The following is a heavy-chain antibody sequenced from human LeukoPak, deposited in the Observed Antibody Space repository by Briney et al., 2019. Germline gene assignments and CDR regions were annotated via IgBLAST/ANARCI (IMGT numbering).Heavy chain of an antibody. J-gene: IGHJ4*02. CDR3: AREANIAARRGLFDY. CDR2: IWPSGST. V-gene: IGHV4-61*09. CDR1: GGSISSGSDY. D-gene: IGHD6-6*01. Sequence: SETLSLTCTVSGGSISSGSDYWSWIRQPAGEGLEWVGHIWPSGSTNYNPSLKNRVIMAVDKSKNPFSMKLSSVTSADTAVYYWAREANIAARRGLFDYWAREPWSPSPQ.